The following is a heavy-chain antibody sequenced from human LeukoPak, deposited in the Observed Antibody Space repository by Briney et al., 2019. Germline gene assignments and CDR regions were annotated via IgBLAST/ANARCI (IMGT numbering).Heavy chain of an antibody. V-gene: IGHV5-51*01. Sequence: GESLKISCKGSGYSFTSYWIGWVRQMPGKGLEWRGIIYPGDSDTRYSPSFQGQVTISADKSISTAYLQWSSLKASDTAMYYCARLDMQRWLQPLAFDYWGQGTLVTVSS. CDR3: ARLDMQRWLQPLAFDY. CDR1: GYSFTSYW. D-gene: IGHD5-24*01. J-gene: IGHJ4*02. CDR2: IYPGDSDT.